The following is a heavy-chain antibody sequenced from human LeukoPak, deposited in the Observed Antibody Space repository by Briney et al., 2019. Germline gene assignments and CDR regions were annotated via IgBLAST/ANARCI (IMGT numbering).Heavy chain of an antibody. V-gene: IGHV3-15*01. J-gene: IGHJ3*01. D-gene: IGHD6-19*01. CDR2: IKSKTDGGTT. Sequence: GGSLRLSCAASGFTFSNAWMSWVRQAPGKGLEWVGRIKSKTDGGTTDYAAPVKGRFTISRDNAKNSLYLQMNSLRAEDTAVYYCASGYTSGAWGQGTLVTVSS. CDR3: ASGYTSGA. CDR1: GFTFSNAW.